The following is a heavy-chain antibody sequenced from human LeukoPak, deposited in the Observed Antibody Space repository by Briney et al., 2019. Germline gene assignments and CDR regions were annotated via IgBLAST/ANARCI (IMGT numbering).Heavy chain of an antibody. CDR2: ISGGGGST. CDR1: GFTFSRFA. Sequence: GGSLRLSCAASGFTFSRFAMSWVRQAPGKGLEWVSTISGGGGSTYYADSVKGRFIISRDNSKNTLYLQVNSLRAEDTAVYYCAKGGKWDVTPFDYWGQGTLVTVSS. CDR3: AKGGKWDVTPFDY. D-gene: IGHD1-26*01. J-gene: IGHJ4*02. V-gene: IGHV3-23*01.